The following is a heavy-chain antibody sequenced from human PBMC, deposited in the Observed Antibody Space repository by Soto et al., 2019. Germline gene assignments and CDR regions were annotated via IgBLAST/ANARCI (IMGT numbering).Heavy chain of an antibody. CDR2: IIPIFGTA. D-gene: IGHD2-2*01. J-gene: IGHJ6*04. Sequence: SVKVSCKASGGTFSSYAISWVRQAPGQGLEWMGGIIPIFGTANYAQKFQGRVTITADESTSTAYMELSSLRSEDTAVYYCAKVPAAITYYYDGMDVWGEGTAVTVSS. V-gene: IGHV1-69*13. CDR3: AKVPAAITYYYDGMDV. CDR1: GGTFSSYA.